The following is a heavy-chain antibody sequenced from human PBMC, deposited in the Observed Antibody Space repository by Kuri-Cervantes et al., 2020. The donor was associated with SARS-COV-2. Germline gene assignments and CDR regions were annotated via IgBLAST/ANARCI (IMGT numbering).Heavy chain of an antibody. D-gene: IGHD3-3*01. CDR1: GGSISSYY. CDR2: IYTSGST. Sequence: ESLKISCTVSGGSISSYYWSWIRQPAGKGLEWIGRIYTSGSTNYNPSLKSRVTISVDTSKNQFSLKLSSVTAADTAVYYCARDRREITIFGAIYYGMDVWGQGTTVTVSS. J-gene: IGHJ6*02. V-gene: IGHV4-4*07. CDR3: ARDRREITIFGAIYYGMDV.